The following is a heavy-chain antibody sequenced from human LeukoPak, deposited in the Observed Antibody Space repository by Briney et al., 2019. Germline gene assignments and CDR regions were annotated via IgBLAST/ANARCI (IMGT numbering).Heavy chain of an antibody. CDR2: IYYSETT. Sequence: PSETLSLTCTVSGASISTYYWSWIRQPPGKGLEWIGCIYYSETTNYDPSLKSRLTISLNTSKNQFSLKLSSVTAADTAVYYCARDLGGYSYGLFDYWGQGTLVTVSS. J-gene: IGHJ4*02. CDR1: GASISTYY. V-gene: IGHV4-59*01. D-gene: IGHD5-18*01. CDR3: ARDLGGYSYGLFDY.